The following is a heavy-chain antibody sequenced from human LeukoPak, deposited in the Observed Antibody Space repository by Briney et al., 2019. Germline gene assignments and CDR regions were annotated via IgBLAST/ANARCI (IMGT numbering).Heavy chain of an antibody. D-gene: IGHD3-10*01. V-gene: IGHV7-4-1*02. CDR3: ARGDGSGSYYFYYYYYMDV. J-gene: IGHJ6*03. CDR2: INTNTGNP. CDR1: GYTFTSYA. Sequence: GASVKLSCKASGYTFTSYAMNWVRQAPGQGLEWMGWINTNTGNPTYAQGFTGRFVFSLDSSVSTAYLQISSLKAEDTAVYYCARGDGSGSYYFYYYYYMDVWGKGTTVTVSS.